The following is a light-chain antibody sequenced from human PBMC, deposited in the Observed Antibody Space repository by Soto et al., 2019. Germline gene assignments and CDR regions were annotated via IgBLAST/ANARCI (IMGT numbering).Light chain of an antibody. J-gene: IGKJ1*01. CDR3: QQYYSYRR. CDR1: QSISSW. CDR2: AAS. Sequence: THSLSTLSRTIPHIVQRTFRASQSISSWLAWYQQKPGKAPKLLIYAASNLQSGVPSRFRGSRSGTEFTLTISSLQPDDFATYYCQQYYSYRRFGQGGKV. V-gene: IGKV1-5*01.